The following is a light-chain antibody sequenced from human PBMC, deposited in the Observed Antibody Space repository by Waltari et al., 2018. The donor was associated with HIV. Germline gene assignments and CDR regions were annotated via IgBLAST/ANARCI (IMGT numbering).Light chain of an antibody. CDR2: WAS. Sequence: DTVMTQSPDSLAVSLGERASINCKSSQSLLYSSKNKNYLAWYQQKPGQVPKLLIYWASTRESGVPDRFSGSGSGTDFTLTISNLQAEDVAVYFCQQYFSPPYTFGQGTKLEIK. V-gene: IGKV4-1*01. J-gene: IGKJ2*01. CDR1: QSLLYSSKNKNY. CDR3: QQYFSPPYT.